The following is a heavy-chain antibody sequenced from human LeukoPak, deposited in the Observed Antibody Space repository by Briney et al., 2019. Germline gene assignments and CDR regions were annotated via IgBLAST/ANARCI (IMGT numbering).Heavy chain of an antibody. CDR2: IKQDGSEK. CDR3: AREPYYYDSSGYYAPLPFDY. CDR1: GFTFSSYW. Sequence: QPGGSLRLSCAASGFTFSSYWMSWVRQAPGKGLEWVANIKQDGSEKYYVDSVKGRFTIPRDNAKNSLYLQMNSLRAEDTAVYYCAREPYYYDSSGYYAPLPFDYWGQGTLVTVSS. V-gene: IGHV3-7*01. D-gene: IGHD3-22*01. J-gene: IGHJ4*02.